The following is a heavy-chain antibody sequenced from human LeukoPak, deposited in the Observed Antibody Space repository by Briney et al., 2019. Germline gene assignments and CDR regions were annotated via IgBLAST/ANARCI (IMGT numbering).Heavy chain of an antibody. D-gene: IGHD6-13*01. CDR1: GFTFSGYW. J-gene: IGHJ4*02. Sequence: GGSLRLSCAASGFTFSGYWMSWVRQAPGKGLEWVASIKQDGSEKYYVDSVKGRFTISRDNAKNSVYLQMNSLRAEDTAVYYCGRRGSTSWYVYWGQGTLVTVSS. V-gene: IGHV3-7*01. CDR2: IKQDGSEK. CDR3: GRRGSTSWYVY.